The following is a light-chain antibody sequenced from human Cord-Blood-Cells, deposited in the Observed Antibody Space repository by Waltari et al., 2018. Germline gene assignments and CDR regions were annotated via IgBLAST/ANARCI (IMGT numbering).Light chain of an antibody. CDR1: QSVSSY. V-gene: IGKV3-11*01. CDR2: DAS. J-gene: IGKJ4*01. CDR3: QQRSNWPLT. Sequence: EIVLTQSPATLSLSPGERATLSCRASQSVSSYLAWSQQKPGQAPRLLIYDASNRATGIPARFRGSGSGTDFTLTSSSLGPEDFAVYYCQQRSNWPLTFGGGTKVEIK.